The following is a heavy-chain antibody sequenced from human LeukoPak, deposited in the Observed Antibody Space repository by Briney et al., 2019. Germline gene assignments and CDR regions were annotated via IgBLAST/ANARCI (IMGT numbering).Heavy chain of an antibody. J-gene: IGHJ3*02. V-gene: IGHV1-69*05. Sequence: ASVKVSCKASGGTFSSYAISWVRQAPGQGLEWMGGIIPIFGTANYAQKFQGRVTITTDESTSTAHMELSSLRSEDTAVYYCARRYSYGYNGAFDIWGQGTMVTVSS. D-gene: IGHD5-18*01. CDR3: ARRYSYGYNGAFDI. CDR1: GGTFSSYA. CDR2: IIPIFGTA.